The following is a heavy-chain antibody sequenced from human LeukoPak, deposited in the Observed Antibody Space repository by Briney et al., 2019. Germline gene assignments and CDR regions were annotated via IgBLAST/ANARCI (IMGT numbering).Heavy chain of an antibody. CDR1: GGTFSSYA. J-gene: IGHJ3*02. D-gene: IGHD6-6*01. CDR2: IIPIFGTA. CDR3: ARVGQLVADAFDI. V-gene: IGHV1-69*05. Sequence: ASVKVSCKASGGTFSSYAISWVRQAPGQGLEWMGRIIPIFGTANYAQKFQGRVTITTDESTSTAYMELSSLRSEDTAVYYCARVGQLVADAFDIWGQGTMVTVSS.